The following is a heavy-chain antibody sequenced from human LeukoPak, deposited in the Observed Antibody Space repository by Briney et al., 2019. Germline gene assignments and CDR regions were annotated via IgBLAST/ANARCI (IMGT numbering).Heavy chain of an antibody. J-gene: IGHJ6*02. CDR1: GGSISSGGYY. D-gene: IGHD2-15*01. CDR2: IYYSGST. V-gene: IGHV4-31*03. Sequence: SETLSLTCTVSGGSISSGGYYWSWIRQHPGKGLEWIGYIYYSGSTYYNPSLKSRVTISVDTSKNQFSLKLSSVTAADTAVYYCASSQRVAATTYYYYGMDVWGQGTTVTVSS. CDR3: ASSQRVAATTYYYYGMDV.